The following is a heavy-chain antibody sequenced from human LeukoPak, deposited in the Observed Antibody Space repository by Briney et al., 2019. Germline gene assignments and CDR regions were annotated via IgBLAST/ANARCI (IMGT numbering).Heavy chain of an antibody. CDR3: ARVAGSGYGSIRRNWFDP. CDR1: GGSFSGYY. D-gene: IGHD5-12*01. Sequence: SETLSLTCAVYGGSFSGYYWSWIRQPPGRGLEWIGEINHSGSTNYNPSLKSRVTISVDTSKNQFSLKLSSVTAADTAVYYCARVAGSGYGSIRRNWFDPWGQGTLVTVSS. CDR2: INHSGST. J-gene: IGHJ5*02. V-gene: IGHV4-34*01.